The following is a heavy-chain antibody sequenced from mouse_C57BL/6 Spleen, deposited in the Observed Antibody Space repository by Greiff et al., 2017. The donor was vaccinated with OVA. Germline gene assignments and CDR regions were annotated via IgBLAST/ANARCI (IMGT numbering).Heavy chain of an antibody. V-gene: IGHV7-3*01. Sequence: EVMLVESGGGLVQPGGSLSLSCAASGFTFTDYYMSWVRQPPGKALEWLGFIRNKANGYTTEYSASVKGRFTISRDNSQSILYLQMNALRAEDSATYYCARSYYGSNDYGGQGTTLTVSS. J-gene: IGHJ2*01. D-gene: IGHD1-1*01. CDR2: IRNKANGYTT. CDR1: GFTFTDYY. CDR3: ARSYYGSNDY.